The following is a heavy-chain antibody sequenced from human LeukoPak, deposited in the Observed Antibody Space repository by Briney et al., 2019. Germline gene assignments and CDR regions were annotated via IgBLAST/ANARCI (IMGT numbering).Heavy chain of an antibody. CDR3: AREDILTGYIDY. J-gene: IGHJ4*02. D-gene: IGHD3-9*01. CDR2: ISSSSSYI. V-gene: IGHV3-21*01. Sequence: GRSLRLSCTVSGFNFNNYAMHWVRQAPGKGLEWVSSISSSSSYIYYADSVKGRFTISRDNAKNSLYLQMNSLRAEDTAVYYCAREDILTGYIDYWGQGTLVTVSS. CDR1: GFNFNNYA.